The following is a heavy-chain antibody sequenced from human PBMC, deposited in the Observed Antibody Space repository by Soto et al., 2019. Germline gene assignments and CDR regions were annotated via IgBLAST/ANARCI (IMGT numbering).Heavy chain of an antibody. D-gene: IGHD4-4*01. CDR2: ISYDGGKK. Sequence: SLRLSCAASGFTFSNYGMHWVRQAPGKGLEWVAVISYDGGKKYYVDSVKGRFTISRDNSKNTLNLQMNSLRAEDTAVYYCARLSATVTTSINYFYYYGMDVWGQGTTVTVSS. V-gene: IGHV3-30-3*01. CDR3: ARLSATVTTSINYFYYYGMDV. J-gene: IGHJ6*02. CDR1: GFTFSNYG.